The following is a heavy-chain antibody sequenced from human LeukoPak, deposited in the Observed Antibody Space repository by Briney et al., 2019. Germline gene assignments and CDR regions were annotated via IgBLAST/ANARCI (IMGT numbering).Heavy chain of an antibody. Sequence: GASVKVSCKASGYTFTSYDINWVRQATGQGLEWMGWMNPNSGNTGYAQKFQGRVTITRNTSISTAYMEITSLRSEDTAVYYCAREVYNNVWYKTFDIWGQGTMVTVSS. J-gene: IGHJ3*02. D-gene: IGHD6-19*01. V-gene: IGHV1-8*03. CDR1: GYTFTSYD. CDR3: AREVYNNVWYKTFDI. CDR2: MNPNSGNT.